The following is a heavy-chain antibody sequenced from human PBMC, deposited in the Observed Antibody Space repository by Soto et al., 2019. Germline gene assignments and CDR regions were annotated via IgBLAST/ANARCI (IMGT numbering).Heavy chain of an antibody. V-gene: IGHV4-30-4*01. Sequence: QVQLQESGPGLVKPSQTLSLTCTVSGGSISSDDYYWSWIRQPPGKGLEWIGYIFYSGSTYYNPSLKSRVTISVDTSKTQFFLKLSSVTAADTAVYYGASEIAGGGGWFDPWGQGTPVTVSS. D-gene: IGHD1-26*01. CDR2: IFYSGST. J-gene: IGHJ5*02. CDR3: ASEIAGGGGWFDP. CDR1: GGSISSDDYY.